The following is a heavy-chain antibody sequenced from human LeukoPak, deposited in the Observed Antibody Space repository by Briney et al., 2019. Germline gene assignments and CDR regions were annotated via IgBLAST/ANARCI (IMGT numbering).Heavy chain of an antibody. D-gene: IGHD3-3*01. J-gene: IGHJ4*02. CDR1: AYTFTAYG. V-gene: IGHV1-18*01. Sequence: ASVTVSFTRAAYTFTAYGLRWLRQGPGQGLEWMGWISTYNVDLNTARTFEGRFTMTTDTSTRTVYMEMRSLRSDDAAVYYCARDDCITSGIRGLGCIDYWGQGTLVTVSS. CDR2: ISTYNVDL. CDR3: ARDDCITSGIRGLGCIDY.